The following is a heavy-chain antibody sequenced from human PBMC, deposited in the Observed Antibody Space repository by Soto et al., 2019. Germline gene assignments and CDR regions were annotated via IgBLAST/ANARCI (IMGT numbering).Heavy chain of an antibody. CDR1: GGTFSNHG. V-gene: IGHV1-69*01. Sequence: QVQLGHSGDEVKKPGSSVKVSCQASGGTFSNHGITWVRQAPGQGFEWRGEIFPVFASVKYAQRLPGRVTITANESTSTAFLDLSKVTHDDTAMYYCARKRGMGATGAIAFDNWGQGTLVLVSS. J-gene: IGHJ4*02. CDR2: IFPVFASV. CDR3: ARKRGMGATGAIAFDN. D-gene: IGHD1-26*01.